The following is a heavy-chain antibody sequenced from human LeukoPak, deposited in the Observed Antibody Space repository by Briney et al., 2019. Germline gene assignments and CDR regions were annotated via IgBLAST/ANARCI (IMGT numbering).Heavy chain of an antibody. D-gene: IGHD2-21*02. CDR1: GYTFTSYY. CDR2: INPSGGST. V-gene: IGHV1-46*01. J-gene: IGHJ4*02. Sequence: ASVKVSCKASGYTFTSYYMHWVRQAPAQGLEWMGIINPSGGSTSYAQKFQGRVTMTRDTSTSTVYMELSSLRSEDTAVYYCARVVTAIVFDYWGQGTLVTVSS. CDR3: ARVVTAIVFDY.